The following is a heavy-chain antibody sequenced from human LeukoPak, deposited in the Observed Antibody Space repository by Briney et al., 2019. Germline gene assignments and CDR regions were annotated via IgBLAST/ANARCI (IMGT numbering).Heavy chain of an antibody. J-gene: IGHJ4*02. V-gene: IGHV3-49*04. CDR1: GFTFGDYA. D-gene: IGHD3-22*01. Sequence: GGSLRLSCTASGFTFGDYAMSWVRQAPGKGLEWVGFIRSKAYGGTTEYAASVKGRFTISRDDSKSIAYLQMNSLKTEDTAVYYCTRDGSEYYYDSSGYYNYWGQGTLVTVSS. CDR2: IRSKAYGGTT. CDR3: TRDGSEYYYDSSGYYNY.